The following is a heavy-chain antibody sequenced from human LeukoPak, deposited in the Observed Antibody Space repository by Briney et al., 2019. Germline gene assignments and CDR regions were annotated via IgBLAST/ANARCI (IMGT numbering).Heavy chain of an antibody. J-gene: IGHJ4*02. V-gene: IGHV3-11*01. Sequence: GGSLRLSCAASGFTFSDYYMSWIRQAPGKGLEWVSYISSSGSTIYYADSVKGRFTISRDNAKNSLYLQMNSLRAEDTAVYYCATANTAMGAYFDYWGQGTLVTVSS. CDR2: ISSSGSTI. CDR3: ATANTAMGAYFDY. CDR1: GFTFSDYY. D-gene: IGHD5-18*01.